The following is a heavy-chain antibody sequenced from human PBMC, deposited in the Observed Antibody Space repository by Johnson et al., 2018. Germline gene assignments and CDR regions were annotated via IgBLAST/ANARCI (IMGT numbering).Heavy chain of an antibody. CDR1: GFTFKSYG. Sequence: QVQLVESGGGVVQPGRSLRLSCAASGFTFKSYGMHWVRQAPGKGLEWVAVIWHDGSNKYYADSVKGRFTISRDDSKNTLYLEMNSLRAEDTAVYDCGRVGWNDPRPSGVDVWGQGTTVTV. CDR2: IWHDGSNK. D-gene: IGHD1-1*01. CDR3: GRVGWNDPRPSGVDV. J-gene: IGHJ6*02. V-gene: IGHV3-33*01.